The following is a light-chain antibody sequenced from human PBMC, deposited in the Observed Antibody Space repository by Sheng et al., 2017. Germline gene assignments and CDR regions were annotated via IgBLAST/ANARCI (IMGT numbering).Light chain of an antibody. Sequence: DIQMTQSPSSVSASVGDRVTITCRASQGFSSYLAWYQQKPGKAPKLLIYDASSLESGVPSRFSGSGSGTGFTLTISSLQPEDFATYYCLQFKNYPRTFGQGTKVEIK. CDR1: QGFSSY. CDR2: DAS. J-gene: IGKJ1*01. CDR3: LQFKNYPRT. V-gene: IGKV1-12*01.